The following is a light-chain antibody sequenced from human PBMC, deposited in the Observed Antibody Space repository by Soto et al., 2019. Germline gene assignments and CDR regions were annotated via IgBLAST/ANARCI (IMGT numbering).Light chain of an antibody. Sequence: DMQMTQSPSTLSASVGDRVTITCRASQSVRSWLAWYQQKPGKAPKLLIYKASTLESGVPSRFSGSGSGTEFTLTISCLQPDDFATYYCQQYSTSYRTF. CDR3: QQYSTSYRT. V-gene: IGKV1-5*03. CDR2: KAS. J-gene: IGKJ1*01. CDR1: QSVRSW.